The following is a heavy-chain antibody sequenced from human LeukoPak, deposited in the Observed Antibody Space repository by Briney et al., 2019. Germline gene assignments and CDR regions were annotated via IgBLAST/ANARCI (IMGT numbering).Heavy chain of an antibody. CDR1: GGSILSTNW. CDR3: TRESGAFSPFGF. V-gene: IGHV4-4*02. Sequence: SGTLSLTCAVSGGSILSTNWWSWVRQPPGKGLEWIGEVHLNGATNYNPSAEGRVTMSIDKSKNHLSLEVISVTAADTAMYYCTRESGAFSPFGFWGQGTLVTVSS. J-gene: IGHJ4*02. D-gene: IGHD1-26*01. CDR2: VHLNGAT.